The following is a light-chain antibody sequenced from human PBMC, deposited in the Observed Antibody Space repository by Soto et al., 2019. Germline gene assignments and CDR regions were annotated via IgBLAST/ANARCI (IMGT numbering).Light chain of an antibody. Sequence: EIVMTQSPATLSVSPGERATLSCRASQSISSSLAWYQQKPGQAPLLLIYGASTRATGIPARFSGSGSGTEFTITISSLQPEDFAVYYCQQYNNGPTYTFGQGTKLEIK. CDR3: QQYNNGPTYT. V-gene: IGKV3-15*01. CDR1: QSISSS. CDR2: GAS. J-gene: IGKJ2*01.